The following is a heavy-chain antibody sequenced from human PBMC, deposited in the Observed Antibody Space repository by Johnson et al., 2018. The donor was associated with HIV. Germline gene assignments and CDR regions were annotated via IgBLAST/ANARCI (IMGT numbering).Heavy chain of an antibody. J-gene: IGHJ3*02. Sequence: QVQLVESGGGLVKPGGSLRLSCTASGFSFGDYYMGWIRQAPGKGLEWISYISSFGLTMSYTDSVKGRFTISRDNAKNSLFLEMNSLRAEETAVYYCAREAPQPSDAYDVWYRVGEALDIWGQGTMVIVSS. CDR3: AREAPQPSDAYDVWYRVGEALDI. V-gene: IGHV3-11*04. CDR2: ISSFGLTM. D-gene: IGHD1-26*01. CDR1: GFSFGDYY.